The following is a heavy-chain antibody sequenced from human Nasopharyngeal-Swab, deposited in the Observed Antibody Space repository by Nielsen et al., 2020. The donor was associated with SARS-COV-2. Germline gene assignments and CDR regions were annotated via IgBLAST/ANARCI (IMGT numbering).Heavy chain of an antibody. CDR2: SRNKANGYTT. CDR3: ARDLSSVWTSGLGV. D-gene: IGHD6-19*01. V-gene: IGHV3-72*01. Sequence: GGSLRLSCAASGFTFSAHYMDWVRQAPGKGLEWVGRSRNKANGYTTEYAASGRGRFTISRDDSKDSLYLQMNSLKTEDTAVYYCARDLSSVWTSGLGVWGQGTTVTVSS. CDR1: GFTFSAHY. J-gene: IGHJ6*02.